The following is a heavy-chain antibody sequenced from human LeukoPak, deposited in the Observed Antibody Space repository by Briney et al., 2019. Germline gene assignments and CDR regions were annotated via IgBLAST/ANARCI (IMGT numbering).Heavy chain of an antibody. CDR1: GFTFSSYS. CDR3: ARDTPVAPNYYYYMDV. J-gene: IGHJ6*03. V-gene: IGHV3-48*01. Sequence: GGSLRLSCAASGFTFSSYSMNWVRQAPGKGLEWVSYISRSSSTIYYGDSVKGRFTISRDNAKNSLYLQMNSLRAEDTAMYYCARDTPVAPNYYYYMDVWGKGTTVTVSS. D-gene: IGHD4-23*01. CDR2: ISRSSSTI.